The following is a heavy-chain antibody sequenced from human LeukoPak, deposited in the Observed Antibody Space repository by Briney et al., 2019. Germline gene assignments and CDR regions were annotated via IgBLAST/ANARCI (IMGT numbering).Heavy chain of an antibody. CDR3: LRIYFDY. CDR1: GFTFSSYG. V-gene: IGHV3-30*03. D-gene: IGHD2-15*01. J-gene: IGHJ4*02. CDR2: ISYDGSNK. Sequence: PGRSLRLSCAASGFTFSSYGMHWVRQAPGKGLEWVAVISYDGSNKYYADSVKGRFTISRDNSKNTLYLQMNSLRAEDTAVYYCLRIYFDYWAREPWSPSPQ.